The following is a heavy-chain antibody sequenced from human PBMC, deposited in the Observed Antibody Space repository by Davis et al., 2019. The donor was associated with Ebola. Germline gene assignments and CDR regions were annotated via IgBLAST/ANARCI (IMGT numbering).Heavy chain of an antibody. CDR3: ARCITIFGVVIRGYFDY. CDR2: ISGSGGST. CDR1: GFTFSNSA. V-gene: IGHV3-23*01. J-gene: IGHJ4*02. Sequence: GGSLRLSCAASGFTFSNSAMSWVRQAPGKGLEWVSTISGSGGSTYYADSVKGRFTISRDNAKNSLYLQMNSLRAEDTAVYYCARCITIFGVVIRGYFDYWGQGTLVTVSS. D-gene: IGHD3-3*01.